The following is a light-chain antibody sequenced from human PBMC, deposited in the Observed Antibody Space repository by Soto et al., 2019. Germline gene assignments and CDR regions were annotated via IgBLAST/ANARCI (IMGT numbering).Light chain of an antibody. CDR2: GAT. J-gene: IGKJ1*01. CDR3: HQYIGAPWA. CDR1: QSVTNDY. Sequence: EIVLTQSPGTLSVSPGERATLSCRASQSVTNDYLAWYQQRPGQAPRLLIYGATRRASGFPDRFTGSGSGTDFTLTINSREPEDSAVYYCHQYIGAPWAFGQGTRVEIK. V-gene: IGKV3-20*01.